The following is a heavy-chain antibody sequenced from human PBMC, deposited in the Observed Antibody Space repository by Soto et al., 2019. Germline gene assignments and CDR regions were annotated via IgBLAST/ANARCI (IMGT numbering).Heavy chain of an antibody. CDR1: GYTFTSYG. V-gene: IGHV1-18*01. D-gene: IGHD5-12*01. J-gene: IGHJ6*02. Sequence: ASVKVSCTDSGYTFTSYGISWVRQAPGQGLEWMGWISAYNGNTNYAQKLQGRVTMTTDTSTSTAYMELRSLRSDDTAVYYCARVRSRWLRLRYYYGMDVWGQGTTVTVSS. CDR2: ISAYNGNT. CDR3: ARVRSRWLRLRYYYGMDV.